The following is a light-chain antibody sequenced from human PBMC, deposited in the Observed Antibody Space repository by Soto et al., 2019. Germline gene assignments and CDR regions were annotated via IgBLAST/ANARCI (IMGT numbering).Light chain of an antibody. CDR2: DAS. Sequence: VVLTQSPATLSLSPGERATLSCRASQAVSTYVAWYQHKPGQAPRLLIYDASIRAPGVPFGFSGSGSGTDFTLTVSSLEPEDFAVYYCQQRLLWPQSFGQGTKVEI. J-gene: IGKJ1*01. V-gene: IGKV3-11*01. CDR3: QQRLLWPQS. CDR1: QAVSTY.